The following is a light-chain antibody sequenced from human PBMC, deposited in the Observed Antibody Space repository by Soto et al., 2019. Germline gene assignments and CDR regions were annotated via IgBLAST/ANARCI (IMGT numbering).Light chain of an antibody. Sequence: IQMTQSPSSVTQFLVRRVTITSRARQGISNYLAWYQQKPGKVPKLMIYAEYTLQSGVQYRFSGSGSGTDFTLTISSLQPEDVATYYCQKYNSAPITCGHGKRLEI. CDR3: QKYNSAPIT. CDR1: QGISNY. J-gene: IGKJ5*01. CDR2: AEY. V-gene: IGKV1-27*01.